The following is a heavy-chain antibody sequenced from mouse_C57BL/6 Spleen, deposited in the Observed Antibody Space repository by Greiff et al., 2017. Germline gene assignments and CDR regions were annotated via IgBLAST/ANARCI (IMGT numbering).Heavy chain of an antibody. CDR3: ARPQLNYFDY. V-gene: IGHV5-6*01. CDR2: ISSGGSYT. J-gene: IGHJ2*01. Sequence: EVMLVESGGDLVKPGGSLKLSCAASGFTFSSYGMSWVRQTPDKRLEWVATISSGGSYTYYPDSVKGRFTISRDNAKHTLYLQMSSLKSEDTAMYYCARPQLNYFDYWGQGTTLTVCS. CDR1: GFTFSSYG.